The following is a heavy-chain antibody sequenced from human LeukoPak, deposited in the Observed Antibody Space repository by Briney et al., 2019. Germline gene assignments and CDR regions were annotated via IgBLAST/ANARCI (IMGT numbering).Heavy chain of an antibody. CDR2: ISYDGSNK. J-gene: IGHJ6*02. CDR3: AKDRATAAWDYYYGMDV. Sequence: GGSLRLSCAASGITFSSYGMHWVRQAPGKGLEWVAVISYDGSNKYYADSVKGRFTISRDNSKNTLYLQMNNLRAEDTAVYYCAKDRATAAWDYYYGMDVWGQGTTVTVSS. V-gene: IGHV3-30*18. CDR1: GITFSSYG. D-gene: IGHD2-2*01.